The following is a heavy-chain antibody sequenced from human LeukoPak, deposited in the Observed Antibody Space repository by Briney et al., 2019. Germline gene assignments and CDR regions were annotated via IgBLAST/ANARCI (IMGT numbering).Heavy chain of an antibody. CDR2: ITGSGGTT. CDR3: AKAPAVGYYGSGSHYFDC. D-gene: IGHD3-10*01. CDR1: GFTFTSYA. Sequence: PGGSLRLSCAASGFTFTSYAMSWVRQPPGKGLEWVSAITGSGGTTYYADSVKGRFTISRDNSKSTLYLQMNSLRAEDTAVYYCAKAPAVGYYGSGSHYFDCWGQGTLVTVSS. J-gene: IGHJ4*02. V-gene: IGHV3-23*01.